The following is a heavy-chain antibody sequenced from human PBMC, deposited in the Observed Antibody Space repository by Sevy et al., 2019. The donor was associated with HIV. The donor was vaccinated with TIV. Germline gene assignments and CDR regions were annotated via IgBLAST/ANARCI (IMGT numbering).Heavy chain of an antibody. V-gene: IGHV3-30-3*01. CDR3: ARGYSGYGYYFDY. Sequence: GGSLRLSCAASGFTFSSYAMHWVRQAPGKGLEWVAVISYDGSNKYYGDSVKGRFTISRDNSKNTLYLQMNSLRAEDTAVYYCARGYSGYGYYFDYWGQGTLVTVSS. CDR1: GFTFSSYA. CDR2: ISYDGSNK. D-gene: IGHD5-12*01. J-gene: IGHJ4*02.